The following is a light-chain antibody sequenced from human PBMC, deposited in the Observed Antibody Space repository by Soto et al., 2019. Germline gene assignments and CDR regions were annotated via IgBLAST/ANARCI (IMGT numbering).Light chain of an antibody. CDR2: DAS. J-gene: IGKJ1*01. V-gene: IGKV3D-15*01. CDR1: QSISRT. Sequence: EIVLTQSPDTLSVSPGERATLSCRASQSISRTLAWYQQKSGQPPRLLLYDASTRAPGFPARFSGSGSGAEFTLPISSLQSEEFAVYYCQQCNNWPPVTFGQGTKVDIK. CDR3: QQCNNWPPVT.